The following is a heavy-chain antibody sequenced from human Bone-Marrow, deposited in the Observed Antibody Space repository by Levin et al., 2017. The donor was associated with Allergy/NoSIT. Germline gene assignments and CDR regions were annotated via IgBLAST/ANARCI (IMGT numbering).Heavy chain of an antibody. V-gene: IGHV3-23*01. J-gene: IGHJ4*02. D-gene: IGHD5-12*01. CDR2: IKSDGTT. CDR3: AKARVATPFDY. Sequence: HAGGSLRLSCAASGFTFSNYAMTWVRQGPGKGLESVSAIKSDGTTFYTDSVKGRFTISRDDSRNTLFLQMNSLRAEDTAVYYCAKARVATPFDYWGQGTLVTVSS. CDR1: GFTFSNYA.